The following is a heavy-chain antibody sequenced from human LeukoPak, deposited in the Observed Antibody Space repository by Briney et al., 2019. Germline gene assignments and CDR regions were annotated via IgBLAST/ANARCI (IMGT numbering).Heavy chain of an antibody. J-gene: IGHJ6*03. D-gene: IGHD2-15*01. CDR3: ARATDCSGGSCYSSYYYYCMDV. CDR1: GGTFSSYA. CDR2: IIPIFGTA. V-gene: IGHV1-69*13. Sequence: ASVKVSCKASGGTFSSYAISWVRQAPGQGLEWMGGIIPIFGTANYAQKFQGRVTITADESTSTAYMELSSLRSEDTAVYYCARATDCSGGSCYSSYYYYCMDVWGKGTTVTVSS.